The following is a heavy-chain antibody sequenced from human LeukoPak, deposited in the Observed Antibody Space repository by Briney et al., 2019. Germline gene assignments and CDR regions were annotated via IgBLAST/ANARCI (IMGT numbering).Heavy chain of an antibody. CDR1: GFTFGDYA. V-gene: IGHV3-49*04. Sequence: GGSLRLSCTASGFTFGDYAMTCVRQAPGKGLEWVGFIRSKAYGGTTEYAASVKGRFTISRDDSKSIANLQMNSLKTEDTAVYYCSRMIYCSGDSCSSDYGGQGTLVTVSS. CDR3: SRMIYCSGDSCSSDY. D-gene: IGHD2-15*01. CDR2: IRSKAYGGTT. J-gene: IGHJ4*02.